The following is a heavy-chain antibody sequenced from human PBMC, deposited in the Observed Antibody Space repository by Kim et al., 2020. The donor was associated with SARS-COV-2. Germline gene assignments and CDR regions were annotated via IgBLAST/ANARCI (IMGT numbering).Heavy chain of an antibody. CDR1: GASITNSVSTSY. CDR2: ISSSGST. J-gene: IGHJ5*02. D-gene: IGHD3-16*02. CDR3: ARVVGNWFDP. Sequence: SETLSLTCTVSGASITNSVSTSYWSWLRQPSGPVLEWIGRISSSGSTNYNPSLTSRVTMSVDTANNHFSLRLKSVTAADTAVYYCARVVGNWFDPWGPGSLVAVSS. V-gene: IGHV4-4*07.